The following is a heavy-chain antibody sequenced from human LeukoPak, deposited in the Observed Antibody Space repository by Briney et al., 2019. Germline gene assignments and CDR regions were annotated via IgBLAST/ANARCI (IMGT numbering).Heavy chain of an antibody. D-gene: IGHD3-10*01. CDR1: GFTFDDYA. V-gene: IGHV3-9*01. J-gene: IGHJ4*02. Sequence: GRSLRHSCAASGFTFDDYAMHWVRQAPGKGLEWVSGISWNSGSIGYADSVKGRFTISRDNAKNSLYLQMNSLRAEDTALYYCAKSLTDYGSGSPYFDYWGQGTLVTVSS. CDR2: ISWNSGSI. CDR3: AKSLTDYGSGSPYFDY.